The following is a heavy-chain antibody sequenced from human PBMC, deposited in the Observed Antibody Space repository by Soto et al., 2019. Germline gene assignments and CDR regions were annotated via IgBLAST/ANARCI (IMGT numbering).Heavy chain of an antibody. V-gene: IGHV1-69*13. CDR2: IIPIFGTA. CDR1: GGTFSSYA. J-gene: IGHJ4*02. D-gene: IGHD2-2*01. Sequence: SVKVSCKASGGTFSSYAISWVRQAPGQGLEWMGGIIPIFGTANYAQKFQGRVTITADESTSTAYMELSSLRSEDTAVYYCARDTIRDSPLDYWGQGTLVTVSS. CDR3: ARDTIRDSPLDY.